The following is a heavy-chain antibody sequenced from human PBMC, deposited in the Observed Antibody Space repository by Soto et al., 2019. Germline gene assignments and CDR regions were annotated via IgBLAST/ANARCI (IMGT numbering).Heavy chain of an antibody. CDR3: ARVTGEWLRLPLGY. CDR2: INPNSGGT. Sequence: XSVKVSCKASGYTFTGYYMHWVRQAPGQGLEWMGWINPNSGGTNYAQKFQGRVTMTRDTSISTSYMELSRLRSDDTAVYYCARVTGEWLRLPLGYWGQGTLVTVSS. D-gene: IGHD5-12*01. J-gene: IGHJ4*02. V-gene: IGHV1-2*02. CDR1: GYTFTGYY.